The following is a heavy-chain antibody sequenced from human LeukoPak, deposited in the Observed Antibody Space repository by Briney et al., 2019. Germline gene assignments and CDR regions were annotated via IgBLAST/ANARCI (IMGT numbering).Heavy chain of an antibody. CDR2: ISYDGSNK. CDR3: ARDAVLRYFDWPYYFDY. D-gene: IGHD3-9*01. Sequence: GGSLRLSCAASGFTFSSYAMHWVRQAPGKGLEWVAVISYDGSNKYYADSVKGRFTISRDNSKNTLYLQMNSLRAEDTAVYYCARDAVLRYFDWPYYFDYWGQGTLVTVSS. V-gene: IGHV3-30-3*01. CDR1: GFTFSSYA. J-gene: IGHJ4*02.